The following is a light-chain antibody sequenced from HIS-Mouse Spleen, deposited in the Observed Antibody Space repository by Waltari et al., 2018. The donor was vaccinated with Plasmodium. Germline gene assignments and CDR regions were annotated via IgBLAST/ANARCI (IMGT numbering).Light chain of an antibody. CDR2: EGR. Sequence: QSALTQPASVSGSPGQSITISCTGTSSDVGSYNLVSWYQQHPGKAPKLMIYEGRKRPSGVSNRFSGSKSGNTASLTISGLQAEDEAYYYCCSYAGSSTFVFGGGTKLTVL. CDR1: SSDVGSYNL. J-gene: IGLJ3*02. CDR3: CSYAGSSTFV. V-gene: IGLV2-23*03.